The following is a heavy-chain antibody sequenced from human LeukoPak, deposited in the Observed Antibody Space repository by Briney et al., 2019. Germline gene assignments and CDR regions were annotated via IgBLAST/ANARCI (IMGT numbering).Heavy chain of an antibody. CDR3: ARRDYSGSGIYYYFDY. J-gene: IGHJ4*02. Sequence: GESLKISCKGSGYSFTSYWIGWVRQMPGKGLEWMGIIYPGDSDTRYSPSFQGQVTISADKSISTAYLQWSSLRASDTAMYYCARRDYSGSGIYYYFDYWGQGNLVTVSS. D-gene: IGHD3-10*01. CDR1: GYSFTSYW. V-gene: IGHV5-51*01. CDR2: IYPGDSDT.